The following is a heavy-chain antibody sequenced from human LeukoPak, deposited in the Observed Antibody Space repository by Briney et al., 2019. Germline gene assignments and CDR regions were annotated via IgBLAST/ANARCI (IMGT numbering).Heavy chain of an antibody. CDR3: ARRASDYDSFDY. CDR1: GYTFTSSD. CDR2: MNPNSGNT. V-gene: IGHV1-8*01. D-gene: IGHD4/OR15-4a*01. Sequence: GASVKVSCKASGYTFTSSDINWVRQATGQGLEWMGWMNPNSGNTGYAQKFQGRVTMTRNTSISTAYMELSSLRSEDTAVYYCARRASDYDSFDYWGQGTLVTVSS. J-gene: IGHJ4*02.